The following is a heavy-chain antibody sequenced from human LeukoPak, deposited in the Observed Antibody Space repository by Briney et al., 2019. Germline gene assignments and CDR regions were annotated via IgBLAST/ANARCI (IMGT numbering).Heavy chain of an antibody. CDR2: ISYSGST. V-gene: IGHV4-59*08. CDR1: AGSISNYY. J-gene: IGHJ6*03. D-gene: IGHD3/OR15-3a*01. Sequence: SETLSLTCTVSAGSISNYYWSWIRQPPGKGLEWIGYISYSGSTNYNPSLKSRVTISVDTSKNQFSLKLSSVTAADTAVYYCARASRGFGLGMDVWGKGTTVTVSS. CDR3: ARASRGFGLGMDV.